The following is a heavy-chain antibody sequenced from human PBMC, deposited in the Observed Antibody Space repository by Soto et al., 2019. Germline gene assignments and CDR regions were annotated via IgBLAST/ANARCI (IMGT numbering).Heavy chain of an antibody. Sequence: GASVKVSCKASGYTFTSYAMHWVRQAPGQRLEWMGWINAGNGNTKYSQKFQGRVTITRDTSASTAYMELSSLRSEDTAVYYCARDRRTAVIWYYSCSMDVSCKGTSGTLSS. V-gene: IGHV1-3*01. D-gene: IGHD1-1*01. J-gene: IGHJ6*03. CDR2: INAGNGNT. CDR1: GYTFTSYA. CDR3: ARDRRTAVIWYYSCSMDV.